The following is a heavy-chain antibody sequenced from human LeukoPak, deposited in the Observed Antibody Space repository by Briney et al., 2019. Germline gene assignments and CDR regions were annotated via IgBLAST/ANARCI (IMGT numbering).Heavy chain of an antibody. CDR2: INPSGGST. Sequence: ASVKVSCKASGYTFTSYAIAWVRQAPGQGLEWMGIINPSGGSTSYAQKFQGRVTMTRDTSTSTVYMELSRLRFEDTAVYYCARSADTAMATGAFDIWGQGTMVTVSS. J-gene: IGHJ3*02. CDR1: GYTFTSYA. D-gene: IGHD5-18*01. V-gene: IGHV1-46*01. CDR3: ARSADTAMATGAFDI.